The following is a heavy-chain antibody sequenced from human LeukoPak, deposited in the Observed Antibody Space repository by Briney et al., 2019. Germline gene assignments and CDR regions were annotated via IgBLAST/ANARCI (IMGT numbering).Heavy chain of an antibody. V-gene: IGHV3-21*04. D-gene: IGHD6-13*01. Sequence: PGGSLRLSCAASGFTFSSYSMNWVRQAPGKGLEWVSSISSSSSYIYYADSVKGRFTISRDNSKNTLYLQMNSLRAEDTAVYYCAKDRGSSSLYFDYWGQGTLVTVSS. CDR2: ISSSSSYI. J-gene: IGHJ4*02. CDR3: AKDRGSSSLYFDY. CDR1: GFTFSSYS.